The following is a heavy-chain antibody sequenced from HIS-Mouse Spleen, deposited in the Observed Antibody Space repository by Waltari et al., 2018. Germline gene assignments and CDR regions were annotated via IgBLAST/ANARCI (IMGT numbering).Heavy chain of an antibody. Sequence: EVQLVQSGAEVKKPGESLKISCKGYGYSFTSYWVGWVGQMPGKGLEGMGISCPGEADTRYSPSFKGQVTISADKSISTAYLQWSSLKASDTAMYYCARRYSSSWFDYWGQGTLVTVSS. V-gene: IGHV5-51*03. CDR3: ARRYSSSWFDY. J-gene: IGHJ4*02. CDR1: GYSFTSYW. D-gene: IGHD6-13*01. CDR2: SCPGEADT.